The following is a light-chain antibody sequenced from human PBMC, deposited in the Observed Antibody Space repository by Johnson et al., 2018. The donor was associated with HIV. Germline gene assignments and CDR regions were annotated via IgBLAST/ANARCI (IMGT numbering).Light chain of an antibody. CDR1: SSHIENNY. CDR2: ETN. CDR3: GTWDRSLAAHYV. J-gene: IGLJ1*01. V-gene: IGLV1-51*02. Sequence: QSVLTQPPSVSAPPGQKVTISCSGSSSHIENNYVSWYQQVPGTAPKLLIYETNKRPSGIPERLSGSNSGPSATMGITGLQTGDEADYYCGTWDRSLAAHYVFGTGTKVTVL.